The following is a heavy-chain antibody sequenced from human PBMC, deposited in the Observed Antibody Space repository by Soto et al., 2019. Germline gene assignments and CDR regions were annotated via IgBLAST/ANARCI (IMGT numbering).Heavy chain of an antibody. D-gene: IGHD3-3*01. CDR2: ISPNSGRE. Sequence: ASVKVSCKASGYTFSKYDVSWVRQAPGQGLEWLGLISPNSGRESYSEKFQGRVTMSADTPTTTAYLELRSLRSDDTAVYYCVRQYFDFWTDYPDFDYWGQGALVTVSS. V-gene: IGHV1-18*04. CDR3: VRQYFDFWTDYPDFDY. J-gene: IGHJ4*02. CDR1: GYTFSKYD.